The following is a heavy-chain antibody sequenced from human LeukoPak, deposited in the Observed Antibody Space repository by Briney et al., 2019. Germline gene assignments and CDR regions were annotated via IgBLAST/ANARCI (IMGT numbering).Heavy chain of an antibody. CDR1: GFTFSGYA. CDR3: AKVMSLGDY. V-gene: IGHV3-30*04. Sequence: PGGSLRLSCAASGFTFSGYAMHWVRQAPGKGLEWVAVISYDGSNKYYADSVKGRFTISRDNSKNTLYLQMNSLRAEDTAVYYCAKVMSLGDYWGQGTLVTVSS. J-gene: IGHJ4*02. CDR2: ISYDGSNK. D-gene: IGHD3/OR15-3a*01.